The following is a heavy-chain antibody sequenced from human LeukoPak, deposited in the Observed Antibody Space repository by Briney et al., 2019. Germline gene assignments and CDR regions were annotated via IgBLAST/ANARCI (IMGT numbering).Heavy chain of an antibody. V-gene: IGHV1-2*02. D-gene: IGHD4-17*01. CDR1: GYTFTGYY. CDR3: AREKMMTTVTPPPDY. Sequence: ASVKVSCKASGYTFTGYYMHWVRQAPGQGLEWMGWINPNSGGANYAQKFQGRVTMTRDTSISTAYMELSRLRSDDTAVYYCAREKMMTTVTPPPDYWGQGTLVTVSS. CDR2: INPNSGGA. J-gene: IGHJ4*02.